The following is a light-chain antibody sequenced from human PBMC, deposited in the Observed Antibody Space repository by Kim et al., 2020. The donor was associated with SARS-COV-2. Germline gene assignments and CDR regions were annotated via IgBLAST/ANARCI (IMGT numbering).Light chain of an antibody. Sequence: DIQMTQSPSSVSASVGDRVTITCRASRDISTWLGWYQQKPGKAPKVLIYEASNLQSGVSSRFSGSGSGTEFTLTISSLQPDDFATYYCQQYNSYSHYTFGRGTKLEI. CDR2: EAS. CDR1: RDISTW. V-gene: IGKV1D-16*01. CDR3: QQYNSYSHYT. J-gene: IGKJ2*01.